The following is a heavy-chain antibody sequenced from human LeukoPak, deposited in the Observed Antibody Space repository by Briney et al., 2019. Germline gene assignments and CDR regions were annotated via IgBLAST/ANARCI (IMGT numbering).Heavy chain of an antibody. CDR2: IWYDGSTK. Sequence: PGRSLRLSCAASGSTFSTNGMQSVRQAPGNGLEWVAVIWYDGSTKYYAETVKGRFTISRTNSKNTLYLQMNRMRAEDTAVYYCARGSSTTLHMAPGGMDVWGQGTTVTVSS. CDR3: ARGSSTTLHMAPGGMDV. D-gene: IGHD2-2*01. CDR1: GSTFSTNG. J-gene: IGHJ6*02. V-gene: IGHV3-33*01.